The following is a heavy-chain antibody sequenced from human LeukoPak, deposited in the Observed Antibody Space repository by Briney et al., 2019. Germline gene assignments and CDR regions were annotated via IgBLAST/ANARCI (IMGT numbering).Heavy chain of an antibody. J-gene: IGHJ3*02. Sequence: GGSLRLSCAASGFSFSNYWMTWLSQAPGKGLEWVANIRGDESRKYYLDSVTGRFTISRDNAKNSLYLQMNSLRAEDTAVYYCARDANYHVSSDYYGAFDIWGQGTMVTVSS. CDR2: IRGDESRK. CDR1: GFSFSNYW. CDR3: ARDANYHVSSDYYGAFDI. D-gene: IGHD3-22*01. V-gene: IGHV3-7*01.